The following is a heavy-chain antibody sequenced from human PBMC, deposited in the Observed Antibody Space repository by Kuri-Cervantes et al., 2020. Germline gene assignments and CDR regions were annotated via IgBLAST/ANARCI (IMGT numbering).Heavy chain of an antibody. CDR3: ARDVRGPGEDPIAATAPIDY. CDR1: GYTFTSYG. J-gene: IGHJ4*02. V-gene: IGHV1-18*01. D-gene: IGHD6-13*01. CDR2: ISAYNGNT. Sequence: ASVKVSCKASGYTFTSYGISWMRQAPGQGLERMGWISAYNGNTNYAQNVQGRVIMTTDTSTSTAYMELRSLRSDDTAVYYCARDVRGPGEDPIAATAPIDYWGQGTLVTVSS.